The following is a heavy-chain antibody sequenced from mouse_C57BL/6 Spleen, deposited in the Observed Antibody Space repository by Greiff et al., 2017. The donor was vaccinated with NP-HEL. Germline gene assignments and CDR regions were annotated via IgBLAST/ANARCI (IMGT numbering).Heavy chain of an antibody. CDR1: GYSITSGYD. V-gene: IGHV3-1*01. CDR3: ARSYDGYSWYFDV. CDR2: ISYSGST. D-gene: IGHD2-3*01. J-gene: IGHJ1*03. Sequence: VQLKESGPGMVKPSQSLSLTCTVTGYSITSGYDWHWIRHFPGNKLEWMGYISYSGSTNYNPSLKSRISITHDTSKNHFFLKLNSVTTEDTATYYCARSYDGYSWYFDVWGTGTTVTVSS.